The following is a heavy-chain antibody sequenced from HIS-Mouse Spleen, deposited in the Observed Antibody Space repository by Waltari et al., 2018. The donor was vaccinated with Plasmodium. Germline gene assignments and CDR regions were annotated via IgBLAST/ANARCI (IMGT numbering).Heavy chain of an antibody. D-gene: IGHD6-13*01. CDR1: GYTFTGYY. Sequence: QVQLVQSGAEVKKPGASVKVSCKASGYTFTGYYMHSVRQAPGQGLEWMGWINLKMGGKNKGKELQGRVTMTRDTSISTAYMELGRLRSDDTAVYYCARVLGYKAAAGTFVEYFQHWGQGTLVTVSS. CDR3: ARVLGYKAAAGTFVEYFQH. J-gene: IGHJ1*01. V-gene: IGHV1-2*02. CDR2: INLKMGGK.